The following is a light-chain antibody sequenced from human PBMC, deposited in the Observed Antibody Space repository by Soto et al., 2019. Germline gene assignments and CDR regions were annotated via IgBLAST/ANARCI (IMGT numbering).Light chain of an antibody. V-gene: IGLV1-47*01. CDR3: AAWDASQKGV. Sequence: QSVLTQPPSASGTPGQRVTISCSGSSSNIGSNYVYWYQQLPGTAPKLLIYRNNQRPSGVPDRFSGSKSRTSASLAISGLRSEDEVDYYCAAWDASQKGVYGGGTKLTVL. CDR2: RNN. CDR1: SSNIGSNY. J-gene: IGLJ2*01.